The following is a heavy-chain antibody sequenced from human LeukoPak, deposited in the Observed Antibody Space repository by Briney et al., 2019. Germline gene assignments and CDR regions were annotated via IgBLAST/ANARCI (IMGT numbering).Heavy chain of an antibody. V-gene: IGHV4-34*01. D-gene: IGHD6-19*01. CDR2: INHSGST. J-gene: IGHJ4*02. Sequence: SETLSLTCAVYAGSFSGYYWSWIRQPPGKGLEWIGEINHSGSTNYNPSLKSRVTISVDTSKNQFSLKLSSVTAADTAVYYCARGGGAVADSFDYWGQGTLVTVSS. CDR3: ARGGGAVADSFDY. CDR1: AGSFSGYY.